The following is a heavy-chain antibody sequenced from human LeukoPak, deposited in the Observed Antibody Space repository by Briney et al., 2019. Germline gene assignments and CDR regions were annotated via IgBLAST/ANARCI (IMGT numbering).Heavy chain of an antibody. CDR3: ASVFYGSGSRYGMDV. V-gene: IGHV1-2*04. CDR1: GYTFTGYY. CDR2: INPNSGGT. J-gene: IGHJ6*02. Sequence: GASVKVSCKASGYTFTGYYMHWVRQAPGQGLEWMGWINPNSGGTNYAQKFQGWVTMTRDTSISTAYMELSRLRSEDTAVYYCASVFYGSGSRYGMDVWGQGTTVAVSS. D-gene: IGHD3-10*01.